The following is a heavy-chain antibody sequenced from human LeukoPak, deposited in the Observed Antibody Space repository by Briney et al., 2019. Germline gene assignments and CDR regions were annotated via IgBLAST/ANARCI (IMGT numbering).Heavy chain of an antibody. D-gene: IGHD3-3*01. CDR1: GFTFSSYS. V-gene: IGHV3-21*01. CDR2: ISSSSSYI. CDR3: ARDPDRAADITIFGVVIPNYYYYGKDV. Sequence: PGGSLRLSCAASGFTFSSYSMNWVRQAPGKGLEWVSSISSSSSYIYYADSVKGRFTISRDNAKNSLYLQMNSLRAEDTAVYYCARDPDRAADITIFGVVIPNYYYYGKDVWGQGTTVTVSS. J-gene: IGHJ6*02.